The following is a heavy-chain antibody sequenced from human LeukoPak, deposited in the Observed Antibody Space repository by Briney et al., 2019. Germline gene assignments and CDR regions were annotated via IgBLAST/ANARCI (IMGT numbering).Heavy chain of an antibody. CDR2: IYTSGST. D-gene: IGHD6-13*01. CDR3: ARLSSTWYQDWYFDL. Sequence: PSETLSLTCTVSGGSISSYDWSWIRQPAGKGMGWIGCIYTSGSTKYNPSLKSRVTMSVDTSKNQFSLKLNSVTAADTAVYYCARLSSTWYQDWYFDLWGRGTLVTVSS. V-gene: IGHV4-4*07. J-gene: IGHJ2*01. CDR1: GGSISSYD.